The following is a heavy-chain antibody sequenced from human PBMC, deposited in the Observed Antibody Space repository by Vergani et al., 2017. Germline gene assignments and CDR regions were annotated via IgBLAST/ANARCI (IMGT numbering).Heavy chain of an antibody. V-gene: IGHV5-51*03. CDR3: ARLGCSSTSCYYYYYYMDV. D-gene: IGHD2-2*01. CDR2: IYPGDSDT. J-gene: IGHJ6*03. Sequence: EVQLVQSGAEVKKPGESLQISCKGSGYSFTSYWIGWVRQMPGKGLEWMGIIYPGDSDTRYSPSFQGQVTISADKSISTAYLQWSSLKASDTAMYYCARLGCSSTSCYYYYYYMDVWGKGTTVTVSS. CDR1: GYSFTSYW.